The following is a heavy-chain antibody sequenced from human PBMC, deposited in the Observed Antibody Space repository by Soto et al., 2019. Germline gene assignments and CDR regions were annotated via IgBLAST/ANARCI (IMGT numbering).Heavy chain of an antibody. CDR2: IIPILGIA. J-gene: IGHJ4*02. D-gene: IGHD1-26*01. CDR1: GGTFSSYT. Sequence: SVKVSCKASGGTFSSYTISWVRQAPGQGLEWMGRIIPILGIANYAQKFQGRVTITRDTSASTAYMELSSLRSEDTAVYFCAKAVWYSGNYYFDLWGQGTLVTVSS. V-gene: IGHV1-69*02. CDR3: AKAVWYSGNYYFDL.